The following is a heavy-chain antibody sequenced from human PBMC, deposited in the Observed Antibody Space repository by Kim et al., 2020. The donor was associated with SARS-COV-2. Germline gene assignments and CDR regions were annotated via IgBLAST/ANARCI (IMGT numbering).Heavy chain of an antibody. Sequence: SETLSLTCTVSGGSISSYCWSWIRQPPGKGLEWIGYICYSGSTNYGPSLKSRVTISVDTSKNQFSLKLSSVTAADTAVYYCARSAIRCGSTSCRPPYFD. CDR1: GGSISSYC. CDR2: ICYSGST. CDR3: ARSAIRCGSTSCRPPYFD. J-gene: IGHJ4*01. D-gene: IGHD2-2*01. V-gene: IGHV4-59*08.